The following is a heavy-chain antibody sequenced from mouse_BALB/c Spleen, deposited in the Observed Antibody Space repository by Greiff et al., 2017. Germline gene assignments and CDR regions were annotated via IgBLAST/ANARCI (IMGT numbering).Heavy chain of an antibody. CDR1: GYTFTDYV. Sequence: VQLVESGPELVKPGASVKMSCKASGYTFTDYVISWVKQRTGQGLEWIGEIYPGSGSTYYNEKFKGKATLTADKSSNTAYMQLSSLTSEDSAVYFCARGTPPLAYWGQGTLVTVSA. V-gene: IGHV1-77*01. D-gene: IGHD3-3*01. CDR3: ARGTPPLAY. CDR2: IYPGSGST. J-gene: IGHJ3*01.